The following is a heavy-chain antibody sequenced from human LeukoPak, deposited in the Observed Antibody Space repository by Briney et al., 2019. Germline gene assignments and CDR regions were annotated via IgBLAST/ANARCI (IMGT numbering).Heavy chain of an antibody. CDR2: IRYDGSNK. CDR3: SRSRYLCSGGSCYRPFDY. V-gene: IGHV3-30*02. D-gene: IGHD2-15*01. J-gene: IGHJ4*02. CDR1: GFTFSSYG. Sequence: PGGSLRLSCAASGFTFSSYGMHWVRQAPGKGLEWVAFIRYDGSNKYYADSVKGRLTISRDNSKNTLYLQMNSLRAEDTAVYYCSRSRYLCSGGSCYRPFDYWGQGTLVTVSS.